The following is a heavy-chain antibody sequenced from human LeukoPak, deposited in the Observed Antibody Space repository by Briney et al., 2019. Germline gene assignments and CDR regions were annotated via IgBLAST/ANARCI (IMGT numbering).Heavy chain of an antibody. V-gene: IGHV3-53*01. D-gene: IGHD1-26*01. CDR1: GFTVNSNY. CDR2: ICSDATT. CDR3: ARAREMGTTTGVAY. Sequence: GGSLRLSCAASGFTVNSNYMSWVRQAPGKGLECVSVICSDATTYYADSVKGRFTISRDNSKNTVYPQMNSLRADDTVVYFCARAREMGTTTGVAYWGQGTLVTVSS. J-gene: IGHJ4*02.